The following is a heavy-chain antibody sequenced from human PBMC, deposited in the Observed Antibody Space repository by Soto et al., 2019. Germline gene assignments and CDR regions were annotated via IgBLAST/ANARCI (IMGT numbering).Heavy chain of an antibody. CDR1: GFTFSSYA. V-gene: IGHV3-30-3*01. CDR3: APSLDV. CDR2: ISYDGSNK. Sequence: PGGSLRLSCAASGFTFSSYAMHWVRQAPGKGLEWVAVISYDGSNKYYADSVKGRFTISRDNAKNSLYLQMNSLRAEDTAVYYCAPSLDVWGQGTTVTVSS. J-gene: IGHJ6*02.